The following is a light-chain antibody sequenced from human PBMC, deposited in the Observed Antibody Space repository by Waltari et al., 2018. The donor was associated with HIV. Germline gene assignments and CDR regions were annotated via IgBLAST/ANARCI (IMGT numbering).Light chain of an antibody. CDR3: SSYAGSINVL. CDR1: SRDVGGYNS. CDR2: EVS. J-gene: IGLJ2*01. Sequence: QPALTQPPSASGSPGQSVTISCTGTSRDVGGYNSVSWYQQHPGKAPKLLIAEVSKRPSGVPDRFSGSKSGNTASLTVSGLQAEDEADYYCSSYAGSINVLFGGGTKLAVL. V-gene: IGLV2-8*01.